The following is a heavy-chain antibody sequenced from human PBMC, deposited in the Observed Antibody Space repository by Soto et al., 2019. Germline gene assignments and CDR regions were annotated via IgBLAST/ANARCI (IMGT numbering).Heavy chain of an antibody. CDR1: GYTFTSYV. Sequence: ASVKVSCKASGYTFTSYVISWVRQAPGQGLEWMGWISAYNGNTNYAQKLQGRVTMTTDTSTSTAYMELRSLRSDDTAVYYCARSLGYCSGGSCYYRGSSYYFDYWGQGTLVTVSS. CDR2: ISAYNGNT. V-gene: IGHV1-18*01. J-gene: IGHJ4*02. D-gene: IGHD2-15*01. CDR3: ARSLGYCSGGSCYYRGSSYYFDY.